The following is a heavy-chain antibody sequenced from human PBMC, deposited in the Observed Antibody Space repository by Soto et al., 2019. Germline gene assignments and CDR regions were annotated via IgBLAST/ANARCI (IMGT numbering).Heavy chain of an antibody. J-gene: IGHJ6*04. CDR3: AKDRGWLAERYYYGMDV. D-gene: IGHD6-19*01. Sequence: GGSLRLSCAASGFTFSSYGMHWVRQAPGKGLEWVAVISYDGSNKYYADSVKGRFTISRDNSKNTLYLQMNSLRAEDTAVYYCAKDRGWLAERYYYGMDVWGEGTTVTVSS. CDR2: ISYDGSNK. CDR1: GFTFSSYG. V-gene: IGHV3-30*18.